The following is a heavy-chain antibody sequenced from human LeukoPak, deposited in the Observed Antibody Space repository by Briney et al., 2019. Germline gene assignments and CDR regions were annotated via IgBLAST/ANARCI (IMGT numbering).Heavy chain of an antibody. Sequence: SVKVSCKASEGTFSSYAISWVRQAPGQGLEWMGRIIPIFGTANYAQKFQGRVTITTDESTSTAYMELSSLRSEDTAVYYCASPKEYSSLPTSGSFDYWGQGTLVTVSS. V-gene: IGHV1-69*05. CDR1: EGTFSSYA. CDR2: IIPIFGTA. CDR3: ASPKEYSSLPTSGSFDY. J-gene: IGHJ4*02. D-gene: IGHD6-6*01.